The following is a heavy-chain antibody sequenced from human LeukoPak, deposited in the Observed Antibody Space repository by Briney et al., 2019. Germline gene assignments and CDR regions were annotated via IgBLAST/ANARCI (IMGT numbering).Heavy chain of an antibody. J-gene: IGHJ3*02. V-gene: IGHV4-59*01. CDR2: IYYSGST. CDR1: GGSISSYY. Sequence: PSETLSLTCTVSGGSISSYYWSWIRQPPEKGLEWIGYIYYSGSTNYNPSLKSRVIISVDTSKNQFSLKLTSVTAADTAVYYCARDAPPSSFDIWGQGTMVTVSS. CDR3: ARDAPPSSFDI.